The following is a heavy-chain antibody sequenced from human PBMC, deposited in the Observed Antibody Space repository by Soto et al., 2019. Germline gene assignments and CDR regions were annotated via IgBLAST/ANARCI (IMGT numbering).Heavy chain of an antibody. CDR2: VHPGNSDI. CDR1: GYSFNRYW. CDR3: AALTGATFH. D-gene: IGHD1-20*01. V-gene: IGHV5-51*01. J-gene: IGHJ4*02. Sequence: GESLKISCKASGYSFNRYWIGWVRQMPGKGLEWMGIVHPGNSDIRYSPSFQGQVTVSVDRSISTAYLQWSSLKASDTAMYYCAALTGATFHWGQGTLVTVSS.